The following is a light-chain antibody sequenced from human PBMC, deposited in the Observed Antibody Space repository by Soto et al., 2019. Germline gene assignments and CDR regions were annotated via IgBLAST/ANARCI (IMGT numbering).Light chain of an antibody. CDR2: DAS. CDR1: QSISHW. J-gene: IGKJ2*01. CDR3: QQYSAYPYT. Sequence: DIQMTQSPSTLSAFVGDTVTITCRASQSISHWLAWYQQRPGRAPKLLIYDASSLEGGVPSRFSGSGSGTEFTLTISSLQPDDFATYYCQQYSAYPYTFGQGTKLEIK. V-gene: IGKV1-5*01.